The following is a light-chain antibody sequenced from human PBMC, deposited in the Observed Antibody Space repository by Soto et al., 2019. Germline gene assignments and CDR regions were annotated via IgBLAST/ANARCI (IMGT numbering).Light chain of an antibody. V-gene: IGKV1-39*01. CDR1: QGISTY. Sequence: DIQMTQSPSSLSASVGDRVTITCRASQGISTYLNWYQKKPGKAPKLLIYAASSLQSGVPSRFSGSGSETDFTLTISSLQPEDCATYSCQQSYSTLWTFGQGTKVDIK. CDR2: AAS. J-gene: IGKJ1*01. CDR3: QQSYSTLWT.